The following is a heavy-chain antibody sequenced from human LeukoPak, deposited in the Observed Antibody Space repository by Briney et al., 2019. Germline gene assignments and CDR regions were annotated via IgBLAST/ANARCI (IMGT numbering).Heavy chain of an antibody. CDR2: INHSGST. Sequence: PSETLSLTCAVYGESFSGYYWSWIRQPPGKGLEWIGEINHSGSTNYNPSLKSRVTISVDTSKNQFSLKLSSVTAADTAVYYCARGGVPIVVVPATMKYYYYGMDVWGQGTTVTVSS. CDR1: GESFSGYY. CDR3: ARGGVPIVVVPATMKYYYYGMDV. J-gene: IGHJ6*02. V-gene: IGHV4-34*01. D-gene: IGHD2-2*01.